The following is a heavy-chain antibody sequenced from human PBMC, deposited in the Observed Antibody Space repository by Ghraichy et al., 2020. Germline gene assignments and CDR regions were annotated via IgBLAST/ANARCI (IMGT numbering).Heavy chain of an antibody. D-gene: IGHD5-24*01. J-gene: IGHJ6*02. CDR3: ALGRWAQLYKYALDV. V-gene: IGHV2-70*04. CDR2: IDWEDDK. Sequence: GPTLVKPTQTVTLTCTFSGFSLSTSGVSVSWIRQPPGKALEWLGRIDWEDDKFYNTSLKSRLTISKDIAKNEVVLTRTNVDPADTATYYCALGRWAQLYKYALDVWGQGTTVTVS. CDR1: GFSLSTSGVS.